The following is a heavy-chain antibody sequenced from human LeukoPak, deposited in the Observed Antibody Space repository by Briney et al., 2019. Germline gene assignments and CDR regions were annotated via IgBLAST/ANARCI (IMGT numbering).Heavy chain of an antibody. Sequence: SETLSLTCTVSGDSISSYYWNWIRQPPGRGLEWIGYIYYTGSINYNPSLKSRVTISVDTSKNQFSLKLSSVTAADTAVYYCARGSYYGSGSYHRWYFDYWGQGTLVTVSS. V-gene: IGHV4-59*08. D-gene: IGHD3-10*01. CDR1: GDSISSYY. CDR3: ARGSYYGSGSYHRWYFDY. CDR2: IYYTGSI. J-gene: IGHJ4*02.